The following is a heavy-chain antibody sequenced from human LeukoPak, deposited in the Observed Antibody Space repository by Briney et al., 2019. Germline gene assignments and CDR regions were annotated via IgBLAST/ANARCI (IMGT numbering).Heavy chain of an antibody. D-gene: IGHD3-16*01. CDR3: ARGPTFDWFDP. J-gene: IGHJ5*02. CDR2: ISYDASHK. V-gene: IGHV3-30*04. Sequence: GGSLRLSCAASGFTFSTYAMHWVRQAPGRGLEWVAVISYDASHKYYADSVKGRSTISRDNSKNTLYLQMNSLRAEDTAVYYCARGPTFDWFDPWGQGTLVTVSS. CDR1: GFTFSTYA.